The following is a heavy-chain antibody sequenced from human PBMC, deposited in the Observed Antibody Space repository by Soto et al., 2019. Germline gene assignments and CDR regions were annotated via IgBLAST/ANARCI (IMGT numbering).Heavy chain of an antibody. CDR2: IKQDGSEK. V-gene: IGHV3-7*01. CDR1: GFTFSSYW. D-gene: IGHD3-3*01. CDR3: ARDQSLLRFLEGTTHPFDY. Sequence: GGSLRLSCAASGFTFSSYWMSWVRQAPGKGLEWVANIKQDGSEKYYVDSVKGRFTISRDNAKNSLYLQMNSLRAEDTAVYYCARDQSLLRFLEGTTHPFDYWGQGTLVTVSS. J-gene: IGHJ4*02.